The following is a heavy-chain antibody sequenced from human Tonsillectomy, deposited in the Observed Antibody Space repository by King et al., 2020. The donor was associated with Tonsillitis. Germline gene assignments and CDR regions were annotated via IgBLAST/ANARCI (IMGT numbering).Heavy chain of an antibody. J-gene: IGHJ4*02. V-gene: IGHV3-23*04. D-gene: IGHD5-18*01. Sequence: VQLVESGGGLVQPGGSLRLSCAASGFTFSNYAMSWVRQAPGKGLEWVSAISGSGGSTYYADSVKGRFTISRDNAKNTMYLQMNSLRTEDTAVYYCAKEGSYSYGSYAAYWGRGTLVTVSS. CDR1: GFTFSNYA. CDR2: ISGSGGST. CDR3: AKEGSYSYGSYAAY.